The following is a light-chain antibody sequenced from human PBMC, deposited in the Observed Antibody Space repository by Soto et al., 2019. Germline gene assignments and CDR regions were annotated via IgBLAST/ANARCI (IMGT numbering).Light chain of an antibody. CDR2: EVS. CDR1: SSDVGGYNY. Sequence: QSALTQSASVSGSPGQSITISCTGTSSDVGGYNYVSWYQQHPGKAPKLMIYEVSNRPSGVSNRFSGSKSGNTASLTISGLQAEDEADYYCSSYTSSSTLESVFGTGTKVTVL. CDR3: SSYTSSSTLESV. J-gene: IGLJ1*01. V-gene: IGLV2-14*01.